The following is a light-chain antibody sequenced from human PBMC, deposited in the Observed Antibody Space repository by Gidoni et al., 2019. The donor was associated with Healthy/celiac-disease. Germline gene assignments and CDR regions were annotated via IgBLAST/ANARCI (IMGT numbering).Light chain of an antibody. J-gene: IGKJ1*01. Sequence: DIVMTQSPLSLPVTPGEPAPISCRSSQSLLHSNGYNYLDWYLQKPGQSPRLLIYLGSNRASGVPDRFSGSGSGTDFTLKISRVEAEDVGVYYCMQALQTPRTFGQGTKVEIK. CDR1: QSLLHSNGYNY. CDR3: MQALQTPRT. CDR2: LGS. V-gene: IGKV2-28*01.